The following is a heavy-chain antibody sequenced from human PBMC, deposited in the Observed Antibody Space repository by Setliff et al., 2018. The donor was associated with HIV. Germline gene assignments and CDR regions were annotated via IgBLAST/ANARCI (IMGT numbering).Heavy chain of an antibody. V-gene: IGHV4-38-2*02. J-gene: IGHJ6*02. D-gene: IGHD3-10*01. CDR2: MYFSGNA. Sequence: PSETLSLTCTVSGDFFSTDYQWGWIRQPPGKGLEWIGTMYFSGNARISPFFKSRVTISVDTSKNQLSLNLTSVTAADTAVYYCARVEATVRGATYAMDVWGQGTTVTVSS. CDR3: ARVEATVRGATYAMDV. CDR1: GDFFSTDY.